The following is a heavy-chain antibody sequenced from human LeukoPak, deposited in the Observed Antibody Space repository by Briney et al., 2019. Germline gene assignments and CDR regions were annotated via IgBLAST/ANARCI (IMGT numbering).Heavy chain of an antibody. V-gene: IGHV4-59*01. CDR2: MYCSGST. CDR3: ARSTGTVTMPYYYGMDV. D-gene: IGHD4-17*01. J-gene: IGHJ6*02. CDR1: GGSISSYY. Sequence: SETLSLTCTVSGGSISSYYWSWLRQPPGRGLEWIGYMYCSGSTDYNPSLKSRVTISVDTSTNQFSLRLSSVTAADTAMYYCARSTGTVTMPYYYGMDVWGQGTTVTVSS.